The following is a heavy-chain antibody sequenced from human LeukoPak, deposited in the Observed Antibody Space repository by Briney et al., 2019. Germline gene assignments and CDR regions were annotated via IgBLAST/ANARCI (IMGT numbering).Heavy chain of an antibody. V-gene: IGHV2-5*02. CDR3: AHRPYTSGCFDH. CDR1: GFSLSTSGVG. J-gene: IGHJ4*02. Sequence: SGPTLVNPPQTLTLTCTFSGFSLSTSGVGVGWIRQPPGKALEWHALIYWDDDKVYSPSLQSRLTITKDTSKNQVVLTMTNMDPVDTATYYCAHRPYTSGCFDHWGQGTLVTVSS. D-gene: IGHD6-25*01. CDR2: IYWDDDK.